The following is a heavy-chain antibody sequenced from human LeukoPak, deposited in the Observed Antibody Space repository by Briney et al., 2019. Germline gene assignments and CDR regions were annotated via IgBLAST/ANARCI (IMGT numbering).Heavy chain of an antibody. CDR2: IRSKANSYAT. Sequence: PGGSLRLSFAASGFTFSGSAMHWVRQASGKGLEWVGRIRSKANSYATAYAASVKGRFTISRDDSKNTAYLQMNSLKTEDTAVYYCTRSSYYYDSSGYYYVRYFDYWGQGTLVTVSS. D-gene: IGHD3-22*01. CDR1: GFTFSGSA. CDR3: TRSSYYYDSSGYYYVRYFDY. J-gene: IGHJ4*02. V-gene: IGHV3-73*01.